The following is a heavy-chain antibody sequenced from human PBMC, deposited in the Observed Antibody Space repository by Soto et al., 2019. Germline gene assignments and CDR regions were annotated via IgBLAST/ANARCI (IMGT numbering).Heavy chain of an antibody. J-gene: IGHJ5*02. V-gene: IGHV3-66*01. CDR3: ARDRPIFGVVDSRFDP. CDR2: IYSGGST. D-gene: IGHD3-3*01. CDR1: GFTVSSNY. Sequence: PGGSLRLSCAASGFTVSSNYMSWVRQAPGKGLEWVSVIYSGGSTYYADSVKGRFTISRDNSKNTLYLQVNSLRAEDTAVYYCARDRPIFGVVDSRFDPWGQGTLVPVSS.